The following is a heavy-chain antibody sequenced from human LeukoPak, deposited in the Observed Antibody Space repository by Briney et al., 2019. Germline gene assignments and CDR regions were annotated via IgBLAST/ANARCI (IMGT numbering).Heavy chain of an antibody. V-gene: IGHV1-2*06. J-gene: IGHJ4*02. CDR3: TRGHYFDY. Sequence: ASVKVSCKASGDTFTDYYMHWVRQAPGQGLERMGRINPDTGDADYGHKFQGRVTVTRDTSISTVYMELRRLTSDDTAVYYCTRGHYFDYWGQGTLVTVSS. CDR2: INPDTGDA. CDR1: GDTFTDYY.